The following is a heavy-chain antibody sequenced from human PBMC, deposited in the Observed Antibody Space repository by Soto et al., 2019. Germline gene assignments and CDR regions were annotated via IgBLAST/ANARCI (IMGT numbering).Heavy chain of an antibody. V-gene: IGHV1-69*01. CDR1: GGTFSNYA. CDR2: IIPIFDTT. D-gene: IGHD2-2*01. J-gene: IGHJ6*02. CDR3: ARDMIPAAISYRYYAMDV. Sequence: QVQLVQSGAEVKKPGASVKVSCKASGGTFSNYAFSWVRQVPGQGLEWLGGIIPIFDTTNYAQKCQGRVTITPDQSTSKTYMELSSLSSEDTAVFFCARDMIPAAISYRYYAMDVWGQETTVTVSS.